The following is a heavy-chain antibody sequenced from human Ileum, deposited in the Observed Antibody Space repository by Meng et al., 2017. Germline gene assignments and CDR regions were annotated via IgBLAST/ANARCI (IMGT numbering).Heavy chain of an antibody. J-gene: IGHJ6*02. V-gene: IGHV3-23*01. CDR1: GFTFSNNA. CDR3: EKVAEGYRGLHGYYYGMDV. CDR2: ISGSGGST. Sequence: GVSLKISCAASGFTFSNNAMTWVRQAPGKGLEWVSIISGSGGSTQYGDSVKGRFTISRDNSKNTLFLQMSRLRADDTALYYCEKVAEGYRGLHGYYYGMDVWGQGTTVTVSS. D-gene: IGHD5-12*01.